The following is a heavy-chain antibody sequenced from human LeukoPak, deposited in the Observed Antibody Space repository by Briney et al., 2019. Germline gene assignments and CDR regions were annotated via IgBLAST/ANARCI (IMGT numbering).Heavy chain of an antibody. V-gene: IGHV3-30*02. Sequence: PGRSLRLSCAASGFTFSTYGMHWVRQAPGKGLEWVAFIRYDGSNKYYADSVKGRFTISRDNSKNTLYLQMNSLRAEDTAVYYCAKSEYSSSSPDYWGQGTLVTVSS. CDR2: IRYDGSNK. CDR3: AKSEYSSSSPDY. D-gene: IGHD6-6*01. J-gene: IGHJ4*02. CDR1: GFTFSTYG.